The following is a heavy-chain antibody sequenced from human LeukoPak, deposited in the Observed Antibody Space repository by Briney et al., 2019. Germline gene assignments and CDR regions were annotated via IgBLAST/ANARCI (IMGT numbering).Heavy chain of an antibody. D-gene: IGHD3-9*01. V-gene: IGHV3-30*04. CDR3: ARRGGRYFHPKYNWFDP. Sequence: GGSLRLSCAASGFTFSSYAMHWVRQAPGKGLEWVAVISYDGSNKYYADSVKGRFTISRDNSKNTLYLQMNSLRAEDTAVYYCARRGGRYFHPKYNWFDPWGQGTLVTVSS. CDR2: ISYDGSNK. J-gene: IGHJ5*02. CDR1: GFTFSSYA.